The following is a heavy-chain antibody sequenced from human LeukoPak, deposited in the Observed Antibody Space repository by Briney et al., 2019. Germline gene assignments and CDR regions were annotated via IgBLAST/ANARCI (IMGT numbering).Heavy chain of an antibody. D-gene: IGHD3-22*01. CDR3: AREYDSSGYYYLYYYYGMDV. CDR1: GYTFTSYA. J-gene: IGHJ6*02. Sequence: ASVTVSCKASGYTFTSYAMHWVRQAPGQRLEWMGWINAGNGNTKYSQKFQGRVTITRDTSASTAYMELSSLRSEDTAVYYCAREYDSSGYYYLYYYYGMDVWGQGTTVTVSS. V-gene: IGHV1-3*01. CDR2: INAGNGNT.